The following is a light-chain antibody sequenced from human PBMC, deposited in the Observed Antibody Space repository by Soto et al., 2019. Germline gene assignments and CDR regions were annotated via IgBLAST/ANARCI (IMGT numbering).Light chain of an antibody. CDR1: QSISNW. Sequence: DIQMTQSPSTLSASVGDRVTITCRASQSISNWLAWDQQKPGKAPNLLIYAASSLKSGVPSRFSGSGSGTEFTLTITSLHADDVATYYCQQYDIHSTFGQGTKLEIK. V-gene: IGKV1-5*01. CDR3: QQYDIHST. J-gene: IGKJ2*01. CDR2: AAS.